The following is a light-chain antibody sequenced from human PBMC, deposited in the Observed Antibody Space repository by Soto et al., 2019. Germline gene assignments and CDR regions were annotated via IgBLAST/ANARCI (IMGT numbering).Light chain of an antibody. CDR1: QSLSSSY. CDR3: QQYGTKVS. Sequence: VLTQSPSSLSLYPGESATLSCRASQSLSSSYLAWYQQKAGQPPRLLMFRSSDRAAGVPDRFSGSASGTEFTLTISSLEPEDFAVYYCQQYGTKVSFGSGTKVDI. CDR2: RSS. V-gene: IGKV3-20*01. J-gene: IGKJ3*01.